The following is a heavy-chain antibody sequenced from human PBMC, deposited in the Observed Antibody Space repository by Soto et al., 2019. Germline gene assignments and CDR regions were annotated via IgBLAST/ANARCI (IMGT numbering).Heavy chain of an antibody. CDR2: IGAGRGER. Sequence: QVRLVQSGAEVRKPGASVKISCQASGYSLSSYSIFWVRQAPGQNLEWMGWIGAGRGERKCSQRCQDRVTITRDTPATTAYMELSSLRSEDTAVYYCARGAQGSSSLLASYYYGMDVWGQGTTVTVAS. CDR3: ARGAQGSSSLLASYYYGMDV. D-gene: IGHD3-10*01. J-gene: IGHJ6*02. CDR1: GYSLSSYS. V-gene: IGHV1-3*01.